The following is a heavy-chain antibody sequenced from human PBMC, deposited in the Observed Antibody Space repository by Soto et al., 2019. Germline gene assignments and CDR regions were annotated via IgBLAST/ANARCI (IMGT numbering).Heavy chain of an antibody. V-gene: IGHV4-30-2*01. Sequence: QLQLQESGSGLVKPSQTLSLTCAVSGGSISSGGYSWSWIRQPPGKGLEWIGYIYHSGSTYYNPSLKSRITISVDTSKNQFPLMLSSVTAADTAVYYGDRYCSGGSCYSSSWFDPWGQGTLVTVSS. D-gene: IGHD2-15*01. J-gene: IGHJ5*02. CDR3: DRYCSGGSCYSSSWFDP. CDR2: IYHSGST. CDR1: GGSISSGGYS.